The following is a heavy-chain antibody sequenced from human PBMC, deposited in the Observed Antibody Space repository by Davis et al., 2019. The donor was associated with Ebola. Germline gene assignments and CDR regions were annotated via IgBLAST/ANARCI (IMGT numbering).Heavy chain of an antibody. Sequence: GESLKISCAASGFTFSSYAMSWVRQAPGKGLEWVSAISGSGGSTYYADSVKGRFTISRDNSKNTLYLQMNSLRAEDTAVYYCAKDPEYSSSVDAFDIWGQGTMVTVSS. J-gene: IGHJ3*02. CDR3: AKDPEYSSSVDAFDI. CDR2: ISGSGGST. V-gene: IGHV3-23*01. CDR1: GFTFSSYA. D-gene: IGHD6-6*01.